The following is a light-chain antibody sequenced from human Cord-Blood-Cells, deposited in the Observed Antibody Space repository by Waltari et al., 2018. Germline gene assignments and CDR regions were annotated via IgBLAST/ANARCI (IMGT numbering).Light chain of an antibody. J-gene: IGLJ2*01. CDR2: QDS. CDR3: QAWDSSTHVL. CDR1: KLGDKY. Sequence: SYELTQPPSVSVSPGQTASITCPGDKLGDKYACWYQQKPGQSPVLVIYQDSKRPSGIPERFSGSNAANIATLTISGTQAMDEADYYCQAWDSSTHVLYGGGTKLTVL. V-gene: IGLV3-1*01.